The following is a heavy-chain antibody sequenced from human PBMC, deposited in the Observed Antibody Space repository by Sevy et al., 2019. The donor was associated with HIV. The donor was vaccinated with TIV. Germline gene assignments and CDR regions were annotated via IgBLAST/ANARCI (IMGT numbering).Heavy chain of an antibody. Sequence: GGSLRLSCAASGFTFSSYSMNWVRQAPGKGLEWVSSISSSSSYIYYADSVKGRFTISRDNAKNSLHLQMNSLRAEDTAVYYCARSRATTYYDILTGYHDYWGQGTLVTVSS. V-gene: IGHV3-21*01. J-gene: IGHJ4*02. CDR2: ISSSSSYI. CDR3: ARSRATTYYDILTGYHDY. D-gene: IGHD3-9*01. CDR1: GFTFSSYS.